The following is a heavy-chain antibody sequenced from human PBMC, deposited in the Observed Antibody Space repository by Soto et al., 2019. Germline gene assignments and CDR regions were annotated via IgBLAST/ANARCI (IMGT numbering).Heavy chain of an antibody. J-gene: IGHJ5*02. CDR3: AKRGDCTSTSCRGAFDP. D-gene: IGHD2-2*01. CDR1: GFMFSSYA. CDR2: ISGSGELT. V-gene: IGHV3-23*01. Sequence: EVQLLESGGGLVQPGGSLRLSCAASGFMFSSYAMTWIRQAPGKGLEWVSTISGSGELTYFADSVKGRCTISRDNSKNTLYLQMNSLRAADTAVYYCAKRGDCTSTSCRGAFDPWGQGTLVTVSS.